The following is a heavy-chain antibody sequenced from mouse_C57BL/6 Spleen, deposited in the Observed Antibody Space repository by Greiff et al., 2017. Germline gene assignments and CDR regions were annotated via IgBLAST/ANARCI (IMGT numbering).Heavy chain of an antibody. CDR2: IYPGNSDT. CDR3: TTSYYGSSYWFAY. Sequence: EVQLQQSGTVLARPGASVKMSCKTSGYTFTSYWMHWVNQRPGQGLEWIGAIYPGNSDTSYNQKFKGKAKLTAVTSASTAYMELSSLTNEDSAVYYCTTSYYGSSYWFAYWGQGTLVTVSA. D-gene: IGHD1-1*01. V-gene: IGHV1-5*01. J-gene: IGHJ3*01. CDR1: GYTFTSYW.